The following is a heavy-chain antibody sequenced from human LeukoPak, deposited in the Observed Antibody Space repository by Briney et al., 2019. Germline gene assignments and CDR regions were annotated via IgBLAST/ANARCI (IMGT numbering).Heavy chain of an antibody. J-gene: IGHJ4*02. CDR1: GGSISSGGYS. V-gene: IGHV4-30-2*01. Sequence: PSETLSLTCAVSGGSISSGGYSWSWIRQPPGKGLEWIGYIYHSGSTYYNPSLKSRVTISVDRSKNQFSLKLSSVTAADTAVYYCARQGKYQLQKNYFDYWGQGTLVTVSS. CDR2: IYHSGST. CDR3: ARQGKYQLQKNYFDY. D-gene: IGHD2-2*01.